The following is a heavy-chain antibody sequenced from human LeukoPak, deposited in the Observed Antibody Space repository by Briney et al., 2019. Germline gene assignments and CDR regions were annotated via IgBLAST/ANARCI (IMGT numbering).Heavy chain of an antibody. V-gene: IGHV3-74*01. J-gene: IGHJ4*02. CDR3: AKSQRYSSGWYGGY. D-gene: IGHD6-19*01. CDR1: GFTFSSFS. CDR2: INTDGSRT. Sequence: GGSLRLSCAASGFTFSSFSMHWVRQAPGKGLVWVSRINTDGSRTSYADSVKGRFTSSRDNSKNTLYLQMNSLRAEDTAVYYCAKSQRYSSGWYGGYWGQGTLVTVSS.